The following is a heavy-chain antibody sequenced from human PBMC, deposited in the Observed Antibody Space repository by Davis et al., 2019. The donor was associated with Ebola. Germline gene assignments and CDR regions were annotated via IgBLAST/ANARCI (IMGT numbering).Heavy chain of an antibody. CDR1: GYSFTSYW. CDR3: ARPGVAGTLDFDY. J-gene: IGHJ4*02. CDR2: IHGADCDT. Sequence: GESLKISCKGSGYSFTSYWISWVRQMPGNGLEWMGTIHGADCDTTYSPSFQGQVTISADKSISTASLQWSSVKASDTAMYCCARPGVAGTLDFDYWGQGTLVTDSS. V-gene: IGHV5-51*01. D-gene: IGHD6-19*01.